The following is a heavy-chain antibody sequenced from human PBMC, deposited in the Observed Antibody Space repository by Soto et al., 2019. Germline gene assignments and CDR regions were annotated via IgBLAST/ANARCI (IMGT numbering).Heavy chain of an antibody. J-gene: IGHJ4*02. Sequence: SETLSLTCTVSGGSISSYYWSWIRQPPGKGLEWIGYIYYSGSTNYNPSLKSRVTISVDTSKNQFSLKLSSVTAADTAVYYCARASYFDYWGQGTLVTVSS. CDR2: IYYSGST. CDR1: GGSISSYY. CDR3: ARASYFDY. V-gene: IGHV4-59*01.